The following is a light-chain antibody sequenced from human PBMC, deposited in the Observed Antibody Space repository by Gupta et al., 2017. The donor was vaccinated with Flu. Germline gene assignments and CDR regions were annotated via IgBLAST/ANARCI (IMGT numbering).Light chain of an antibody. J-gene: IGLJ1*01. CDR2: GDT. CDR3: QCYDNNLRLYV. Sequence: SDVGAGYDVLWYQQLQGAASGLRNYGDTYRPSRVPDRFSGSKTGSSASLAITGHRVDDEAEYYCQCYDNNLRLYVFGTGTRVTVL. CDR1: SDVGAGYD. V-gene: IGLV1-40*01.